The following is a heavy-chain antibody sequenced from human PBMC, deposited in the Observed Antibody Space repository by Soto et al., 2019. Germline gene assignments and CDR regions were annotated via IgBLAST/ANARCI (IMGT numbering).Heavy chain of an antibody. J-gene: IGHJ6*02. V-gene: IGHV3-48*02. CDR2: ISSSGGAI. CDR1: GFIFSDYT. D-gene: IGHD6-13*01. CDR3: ARDHGGSTWFVGVYYFFGMDV. Sequence: EVQLVESGGDLVQPGGSLRLSCAASGFIFSDYTMTWVRKAPGRGLEFVSHISSSGGAIFYAESVKGRFTVSRDNAKNSLYLQMNSLRDEDTAVYFCARDHGGSTWFVGVYYFFGMDVWGQGPAVTVSS.